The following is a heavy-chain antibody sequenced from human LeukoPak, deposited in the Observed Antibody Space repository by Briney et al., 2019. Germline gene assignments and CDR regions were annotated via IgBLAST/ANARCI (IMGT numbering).Heavy chain of an antibody. V-gene: IGHV4-39*01. CDR3: ARDGYTYGSFDY. D-gene: IGHD5-18*01. J-gene: IGHJ4*02. CDR1: GGSISSSSYF. CDR2: IYYSGST. Sequence: PSETLSLTCSVSGGSISSSSYFWGWIRQPPGKGLEWIGSIYYSGSTYSNPSLKSRVTISVDTSKSQFSLKLSSVAAADTAVYYCARDGYTYGSFDYWGQGTLVTVSS.